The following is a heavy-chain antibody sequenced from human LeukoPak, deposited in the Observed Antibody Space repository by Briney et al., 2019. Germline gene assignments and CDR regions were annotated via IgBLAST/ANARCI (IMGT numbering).Heavy chain of an antibody. D-gene: IGHD2-2*01. J-gene: IGHJ4*02. CDR2: ISGSGGST. V-gene: IGHV3-23*01. CDR3: AKDFAEDCSSSSCYLEWGFPAGGFDY. Sequence: PGGSLRLSCAASGFTFSSYSMNWVRQAPGKGLEWVSAISGSGGSTYYADSVKGRFTISRDNSKNTLYLQMNSLRAEDTAVYYCAKDFAEDCSSSSCYLEWGFPAGGFDYWGQGTLVTVSS. CDR1: GFTFSSYS.